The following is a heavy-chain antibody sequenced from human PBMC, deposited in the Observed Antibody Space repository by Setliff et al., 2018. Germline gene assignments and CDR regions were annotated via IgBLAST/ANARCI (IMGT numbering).Heavy chain of an antibody. CDR3: ARTGTTYYYSCMDV. V-gene: IGHV4-59*08. CDR2: VSYGGST. J-gene: IGHJ6*03. D-gene: IGHD3-22*01. CDR1: GAAISTYH. Sequence: SETLSLTCTVSGAAISTYHWSWLRQPPGKGLEWIGYVSYGGSTKYNPSLESRVTISLDAPKDQFSLKLTSVTAADTAVYYCARTGTTYYYSCMDVWGKGTTVTVSS.